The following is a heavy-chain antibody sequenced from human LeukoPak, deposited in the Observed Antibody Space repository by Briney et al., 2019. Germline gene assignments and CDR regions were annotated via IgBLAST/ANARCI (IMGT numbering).Heavy chain of an antibody. Sequence: GESLKISRKAFGYSFSNYWIGWVRQMPGKALEWMGIIYPRASDTRYSPSFQGQVTISVDTSITTAYLQWSSLKASDTAMYYCARNRDSDYWGQGTLVTVSS. CDR1: GYSFSNYW. J-gene: IGHJ4*02. CDR2: IYPRASDT. V-gene: IGHV5-51*01. CDR3: ARNRDSDY. D-gene: IGHD2/OR15-2a*01.